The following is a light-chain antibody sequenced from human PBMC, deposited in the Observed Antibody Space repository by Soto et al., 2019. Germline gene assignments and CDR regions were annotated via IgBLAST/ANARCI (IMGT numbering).Light chain of an antibody. J-gene: IGKJ4*01. CDR2: GAS. CDR3: QQYNHWPPLT. Sequence: IVMTQSPATLSVSPGERATLSCRASQSVGRNLAWCQQKPGQAPRLLIYGASTRATGIPARFSGSGSGTEFTLTISSLQSEDFAIYSCQQYNHWPPLTFGGGTKVEIK. CDR1: QSVGRN. V-gene: IGKV3-15*01.